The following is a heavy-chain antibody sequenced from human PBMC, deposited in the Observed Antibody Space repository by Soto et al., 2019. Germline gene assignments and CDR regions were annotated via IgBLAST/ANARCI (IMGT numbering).Heavy chain of an antibody. V-gene: IGHV5-51*01. CDR1: GYSFNTYW. CDR3: ARHIGAYYDNNGYPYFDD. Sequence: GESLKISCKASGYSFNTYWIGWVRQLPGKGLEWMGIIYPDDSDTRYSPSFQGQVTISADKSFTTVYLQWNSLKASDTAMYYCARHIGAYYDNNGYPYFDDWGQGTRVTVSS. J-gene: IGHJ4*02. CDR2: IYPDDSDT. D-gene: IGHD3-22*01.